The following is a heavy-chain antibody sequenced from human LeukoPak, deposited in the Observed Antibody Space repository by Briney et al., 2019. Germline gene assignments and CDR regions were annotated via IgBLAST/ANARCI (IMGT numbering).Heavy chain of an antibody. V-gene: IGHV4-34*01. Sequence: SETLSLTCAVYGGSFSGYYWSWIRQPPGKGLEWIGEINHSGSTNYNPSLKSRVTISVDTSKNQFSLKLSSVTAADTAVYYCARAPRWLQDRNFDYWGQGTLVTVSS. J-gene: IGHJ4*02. CDR3: ARAPRWLQDRNFDY. D-gene: IGHD5-24*01. CDR1: GGSFSGYY. CDR2: INHSGST.